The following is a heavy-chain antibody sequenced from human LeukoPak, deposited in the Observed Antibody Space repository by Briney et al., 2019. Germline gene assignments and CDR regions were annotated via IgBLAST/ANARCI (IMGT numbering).Heavy chain of an antibody. V-gene: IGHV3-74*01. CDR2: INSDGSST. J-gene: IGHJ6*03. Sequence: GGSLRLSCAASGFTFSSYWMHWVRQAPGKGLVWVSRINSDGSSTSYADSVKGRFTISRDNAKNTLYLQMNSLRAEDTAVYYCARVPQWELPYYYYYYMDVWGKGTTVTISS. CDR3: ARVPQWELPYYYYYYMDV. CDR1: GFTFSSYW. D-gene: IGHD1-26*01.